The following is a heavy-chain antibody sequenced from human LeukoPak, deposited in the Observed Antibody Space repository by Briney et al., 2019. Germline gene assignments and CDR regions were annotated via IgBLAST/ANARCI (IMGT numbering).Heavy chain of an antibody. CDR2: INHSGST. D-gene: IGHD6-19*01. CDR1: GGSFSDYY. CDR3: ARGLGVAVAALFEY. V-gene: IGHV4-34*01. J-gene: IGHJ4*02. Sequence: NPSETLSLTCAVYGGSFSDYYWSWIRQPPGKGLEWIGEINHSGSTNYNPSLKSRVTISVDTSKNQFSLKLSSVTAADTAVYYCARGLGVAVAALFEYWGQGTLVTVSS.